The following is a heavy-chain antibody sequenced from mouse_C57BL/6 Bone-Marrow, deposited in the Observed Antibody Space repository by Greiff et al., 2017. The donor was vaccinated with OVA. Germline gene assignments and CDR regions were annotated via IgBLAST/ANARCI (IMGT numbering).Heavy chain of an antibody. CDR1: GFNIKDDY. Sequence: VQLQQSGAELVRPGASVKLSCTASGFNIKDDYMHWVKQRPEQGLEWIGWIDPENGDTEYASPFHCHATITADTSSNTAYLQLSSLTSEDTAVYYCTTRGVYAMDYWGQGTSVTVSS. J-gene: IGHJ4*01. V-gene: IGHV14-4*01. CDR2: IDPENGDT. CDR3: TTRGVYAMDY.